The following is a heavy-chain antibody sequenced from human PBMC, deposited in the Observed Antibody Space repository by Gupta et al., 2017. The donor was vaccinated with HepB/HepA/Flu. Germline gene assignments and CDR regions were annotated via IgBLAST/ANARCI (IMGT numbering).Heavy chain of an antibody. CDR2: IYWDDDK. D-gene: IGHD6-19*01. J-gene: IGHJ4*02. V-gene: IGHV2-5*02. Sequence: LALIYWDDDKRYSPSLKSRLTITKDTSKNQVVLTMTNMDPVDTATYYCAHSRAVAGEDPFDYWGQGTLVTVSS. CDR3: AHSRAVAGEDPFDY.